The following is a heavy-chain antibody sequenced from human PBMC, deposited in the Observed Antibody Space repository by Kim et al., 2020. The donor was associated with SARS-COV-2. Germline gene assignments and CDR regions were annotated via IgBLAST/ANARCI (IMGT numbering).Heavy chain of an antibody. CDR1: GFTFSSYG. D-gene: IGHD2-2*01. V-gene: IGHV3-33*01. CDR3: ARDRPHCSSTSCYSRGWFDP. CDR2: IWYDGSNK. J-gene: IGHJ5*02. Sequence: GGSLRLSCAASGFTFSSYGMHWVRQAPGKGLEWVAVIWYDGSNKYYADSVKGRFTISRDNSKNTLYLQMNSLRAEDTAVYYCARDRPHCSSTSCYSRGWFDPWGQGTLVTVSS.